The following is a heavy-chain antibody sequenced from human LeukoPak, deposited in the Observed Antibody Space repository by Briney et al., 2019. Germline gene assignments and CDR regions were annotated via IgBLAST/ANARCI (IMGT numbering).Heavy chain of an antibody. D-gene: IGHD2-2*01. CDR1: GFTFNNYG. CDR2: ISYDGRNK. J-gene: IGHJ4*02. CDR3: AKGPLRGTAAAIDY. V-gene: IGHV3-30*18. Sequence: GKSLRLSCAAPGFTFNNYGMHWVRQAPGKGLEWVAVISYDGRNKHYPDSVKGRFTISRDISTDTLWLQMDSLRTEDTAVYYCAKGPLRGTAAAIDYWGQGTLVTVSS.